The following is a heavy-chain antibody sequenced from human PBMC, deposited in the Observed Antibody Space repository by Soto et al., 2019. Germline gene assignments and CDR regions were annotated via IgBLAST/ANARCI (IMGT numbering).Heavy chain of an antibody. V-gene: IGHV1-69*06. CDR2: IIPIFGTA. J-gene: IGHJ6*02. CDR1: GGTFSSYA. Sequence: SVKVSCKASGGTFSSYAISWVRQAPGQGLEWMGGIIPIFGTANYAQKFQGRVTITADKSTSTAYMELSSLRSEDTAVYYCANPQSAGDYYYYGMDVWGQGTTVTV. CDR3: ANPQSAGDYYYYGMDV. D-gene: IGHD6-13*01.